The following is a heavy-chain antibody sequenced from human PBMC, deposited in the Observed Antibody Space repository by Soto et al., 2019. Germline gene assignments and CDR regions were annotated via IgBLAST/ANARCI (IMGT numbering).Heavy chain of an antibody. CDR3: ARVGGSSGYSPIDY. V-gene: IGHV1-18*01. CDR1: GYTFTHYD. D-gene: IGHD3-22*01. J-gene: IGHJ4*02. Sequence: ASVKVSCKASGYTFTHYDISWVRQAPGQGLEWMGWISVSNGNTNYAQKFQGRVTMTRDTSTSTVYMELSSLRSEDTAVYYCARVGGSSGYSPIDYWGQGTLVTVSS. CDR2: ISVSNGNT.